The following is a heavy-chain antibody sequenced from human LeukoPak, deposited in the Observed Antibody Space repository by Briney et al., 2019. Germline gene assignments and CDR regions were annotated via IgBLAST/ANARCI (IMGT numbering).Heavy chain of an antibody. CDR1: GFTFYDYA. CDR2: ISGDDGST. V-gene: IGHV3-43*02. D-gene: IGHD6-19*01. J-gene: IGHJ4*02. CDR3: AKGADPLTWRMMTVAGTRFDY. Sequence: GSLRLSFVASGFTFYDYAMHWVRPAAGKGLEWVSLISGDDGSTYYSGSVKGRFTISRDNSKNSLYLQMNSLRTEDTALYYCAKGADPLTWRMMTVAGTRFDYWGQGTLVTVSS.